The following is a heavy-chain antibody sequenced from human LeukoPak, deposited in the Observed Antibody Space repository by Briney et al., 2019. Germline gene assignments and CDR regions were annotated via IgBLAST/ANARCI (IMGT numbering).Heavy chain of an antibody. CDR3: AKSPIAKHYYDSSALLGGAFDI. J-gene: IGHJ3*02. V-gene: IGHV3-23*01. D-gene: IGHD3-22*01. CDR1: GFTFSSFW. Sequence: PGGSLRLSCVASGFTFSSFWMSWVRQAPGKGLEWVSAISGSGGSTYYADSVKGRFTISRDNSKNTLYLQMNSLRAEDTAVYYCAKSPIAKHYYDSSALLGGAFDIWGQGTMVTVSS. CDR2: ISGSGGST.